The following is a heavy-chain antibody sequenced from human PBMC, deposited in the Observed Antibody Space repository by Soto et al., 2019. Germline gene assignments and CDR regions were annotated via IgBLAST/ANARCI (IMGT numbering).Heavy chain of an antibody. Sequence: PSETLSLTCTVSGGSISSGGYYWSWIRQHPGKGLEWIGYIYYSGSTYYNPSLKSRVTISVDTSKNQFSLKLSSVTAADTAVYYCASRYRIQLWSRSDNDAFDIWGQGTMVTVS. CDR1: GGSISSGGYY. D-gene: IGHD5-18*01. V-gene: IGHV4-31*03. J-gene: IGHJ3*02. CDR3: ASRYRIQLWSRSDNDAFDI. CDR2: IYYSGST.